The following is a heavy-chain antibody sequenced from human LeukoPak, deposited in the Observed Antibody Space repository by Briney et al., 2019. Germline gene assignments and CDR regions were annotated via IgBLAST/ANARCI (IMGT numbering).Heavy chain of an antibody. D-gene: IGHD3-10*01. CDR3: ARDQMGSGNAYYYMDV. CDR2: IRYDGSNK. V-gene: IGHV3-30*02. J-gene: IGHJ6*03. CDR1: GFTFSSYG. Sequence: GGSLRLSCAASGFTFSSYGMHWVRQAPGKGLEWVAFIRYDGSNKYYADSVKGRFTISRDNSKNTLYLQMNSLRAEDTAVYYCARDQMGSGNAYYYMDVWGKGTTVTISS.